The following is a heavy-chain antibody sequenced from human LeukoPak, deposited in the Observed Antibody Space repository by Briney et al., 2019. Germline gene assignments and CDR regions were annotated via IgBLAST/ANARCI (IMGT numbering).Heavy chain of an antibody. CDR1: EYTFTDYY. Sequence: ASVTVSCKASEYTFTDYYLHWVRQAPGQGFEWMGRINPVSGGTNYVQKFQGRVTMTRDTSISTAYMELSRLRSDDTAVYYCARANFLSCSSTSCLFDYWGQGTLVTVSS. CDR3: ARANFLSCSSTSCLFDY. J-gene: IGHJ4*02. CDR2: INPVSGGT. D-gene: IGHD2-2*01. V-gene: IGHV1-2*06.